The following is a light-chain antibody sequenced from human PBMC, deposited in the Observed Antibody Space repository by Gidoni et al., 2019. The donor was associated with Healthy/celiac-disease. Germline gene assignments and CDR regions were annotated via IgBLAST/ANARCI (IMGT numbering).Light chain of an antibody. J-gene: IGKJ3*01. CDR1: QSVSSY. CDR2: DAS. Sequence: DIVLTPSPATLSLSPGERATLSSRASQSVSSYLAWYQQKPGKAPRLLIYDASNRATGIPARFSGSGSGTDCTHTISSLEPEDFAVYYCQQSSNWPPVFTFGPGTKVDIK. CDR3: QQSSNWPPVFT. V-gene: IGKV3-11*01.